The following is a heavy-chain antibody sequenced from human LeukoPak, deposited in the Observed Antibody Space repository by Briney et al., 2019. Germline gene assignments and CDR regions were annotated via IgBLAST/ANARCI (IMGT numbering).Heavy chain of an antibody. Sequence: SETPSLTCTVSGGSISSGGYYWSWIRQHPGKGLEWIGYIYYSGSTYYNPSLKSRVTISVDTSKNQFSLKLSSVTAADTAVYYCARGGHCSSTSCYTGAFDIWGQGTMVTVSS. CDR2: IYYSGST. CDR1: GGSISSGGYY. J-gene: IGHJ3*02. CDR3: ARGGHCSSTSCYTGAFDI. D-gene: IGHD2-2*02. V-gene: IGHV4-31*03.